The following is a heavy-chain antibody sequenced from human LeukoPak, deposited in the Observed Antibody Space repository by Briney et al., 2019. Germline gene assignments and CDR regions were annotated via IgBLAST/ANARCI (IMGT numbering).Heavy chain of an antibody. CDR3: AREVPGDYEFDF. Sequence: PGGSLRLSCAASGFTFSSYEMNWVRQAPGKGLEWVSGINWNGAGTGYRDSVKGRFTISRDNAKNSLYLQMNSLRAEDTALYYCAREVPGDYEFDFWGQGTLVTVSS. CDR1: GFTFSSYE. V-gene: IGHV3-20*04. J-gene: IGHJ4*02. CDR2: INWNGAGT. D-gene: IGHD4-17*01.